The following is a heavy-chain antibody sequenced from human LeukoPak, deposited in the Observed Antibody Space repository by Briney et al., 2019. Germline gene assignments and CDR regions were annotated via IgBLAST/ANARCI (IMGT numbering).Heavy chain of an antibody. D-gene: IGHD4-17*01. J-gene: IGHJ4*02. CDR3: ATRSDYGDYYGY. V-gene: IGHV1-24*01. CDR2: FGPEDGET. Sequence: ASVKVSCKASGYTFTSYDINWVRQATGQGLEWMGGFGPEDGETIYAQKFQGRVTMTEDTSTDTAYMELSSLRSEDTAVYYCATRSDYGDYYGYWGQGTLVTVSS. CDR1: GYTFTSYD.